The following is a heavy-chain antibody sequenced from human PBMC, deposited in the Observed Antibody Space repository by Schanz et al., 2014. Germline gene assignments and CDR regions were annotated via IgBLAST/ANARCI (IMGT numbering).Heavy chain of an antibody. CDR3: AKSQGSSFDS. D-gene: IGHD6-13*01. Sequence: VQVVDSGGALVQPGRSLRLSCSTSGFNFADCAMSWVRQAPGKGLEWVSALSEGGGGTHYADSVRGRFTISSDSSKSALYLQMSSLRAEDTAVYYCAKSQGSSFDSWGQGTLVTVSS. CDR2: LSEGGGGT. CDR1: GFNFADCA. V-gene: IGHV3-23*04. J-gene: IGHJ4*02.